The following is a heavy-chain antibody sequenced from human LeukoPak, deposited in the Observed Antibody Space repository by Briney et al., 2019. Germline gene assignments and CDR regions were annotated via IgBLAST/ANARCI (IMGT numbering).Heavy chain of an antibody. V-gene: IGHV3-48*01. D-gene: IGHD5-24*01. CDR2: IGIDSGNT. Sequence: GGSLRLSCAASGFTFSDYSMNWVRQAPGKGLEWISYIGIDSGNTKYADSVKGRFTISGDKAKNSLYLQMNSLRVEDTAVYYCARDYKYAFDNWGQGTLATVSS. CDR1: GFTFSDYS. CDR3: ARDYKYAFDN. J-gene: IGHJ4*02.